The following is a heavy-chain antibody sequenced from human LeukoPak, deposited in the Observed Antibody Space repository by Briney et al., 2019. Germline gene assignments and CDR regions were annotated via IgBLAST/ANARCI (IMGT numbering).Heavy chain of an antibody. CDR1: GFTFSSYA. Sequence: GGSLRLSCAASGFTFSSYAMHWVRQAPGKGLEWVALISYDGTNKYYADSVKGRFTISRDNSKNTLYLQMNSLRGEDTAVYYCARDRGGTNYFDYWGQGTLVTVSS. J-gene: IGHJ4*02. CDR3: ARDRGGTNYFDY. CDR2: ISYDGTNK. V-gene: IGHV3-30-3*01. D-gene: IGHD2-15*01.